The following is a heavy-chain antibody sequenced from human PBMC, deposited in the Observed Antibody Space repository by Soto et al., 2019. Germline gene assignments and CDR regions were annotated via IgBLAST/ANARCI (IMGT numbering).Heavy chain of an antibody. J-gene: IGHJ6*02. CDR3: VRQRGGYCVSVSCSRGYFYGMDV. CDR2: IYPADYDT. Sequence: GACLNVSGKASGYGCKSNSVGWVRTMPGKGLEGIGIIYPADYDTRYGPSFQGQATTSVDTSITTAYLQWNSLKASDTAMYYCVRQRGGYCVSVSCSRGYFYGMDVWGHGTTVTVSS. V-gene: IGHV5-51*01. CDR1: GYGCKSNS. D-gene: IGHD2-2*01.